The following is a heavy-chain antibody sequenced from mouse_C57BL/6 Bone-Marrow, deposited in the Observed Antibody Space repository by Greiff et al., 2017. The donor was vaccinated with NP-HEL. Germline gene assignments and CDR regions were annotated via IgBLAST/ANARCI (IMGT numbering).Heavy chain of an antibody. J-gene: IGHJ1*03. V-gene: IGHV3-6*01. CDR2: ISYDGSN. CDR1: GYSITSGYY. Sequence: EVKLVESGPGLVKPSQSLSLTCSVTGYSITSGYYWNWIRQFPGNKLEWMGYISYDGSNNYNPSLKNRISITRDTSKNQFFLKLNSVTTEDTATYYCARDLYGSSPDWYFDVWGTGTTVTVSS. D-gene: IGHD1-1*01. CDR3: ARDLYGSSPDWYFDV.